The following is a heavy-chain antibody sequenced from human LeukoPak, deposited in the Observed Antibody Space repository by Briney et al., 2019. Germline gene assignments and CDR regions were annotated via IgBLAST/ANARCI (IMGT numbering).Heavy chain of an antibody. CDR1: GASVTTNLYY. Sequence: AETLSLTCTVSGASVTTNLYYWAWLRQPPGKGLEWIGNIYFRGNTCFNPSLKARVNTSVDTSKNYFSLKLRSVTAANTAVYSCAGRTIEGRAPYWFDFWGQGTRATVSS. CDR3: AGRTIEGRAPYWFDF. D-gene: IGHD6-6*01. V-gene: IGHV4-39*02. CDR2: IYFRGNT. J-gene: IGHJ5*01.